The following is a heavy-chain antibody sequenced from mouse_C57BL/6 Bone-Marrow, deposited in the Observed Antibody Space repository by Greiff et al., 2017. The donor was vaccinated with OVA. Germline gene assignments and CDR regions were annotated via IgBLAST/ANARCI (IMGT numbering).Heavy chain of an antibody. J-gene: IGHJ4*01. Sequence: VKLKESGPGLVAPSQSLSITCTVSGFSLTSYGVDWVRQSPGKGLEWLGVIWGVGSTNYNSALKSRLSISKDNSKSQVFLKMNSLQTDDTAMYYCASAVITTVDYAMDYWGQGTSVTVSS. CDR2: IWGVGST. CDR1: GFSLTSYG. CDR3: ASAVITTVDYAMDY. V-gene: IGHV2-6*01. D-gene: IGHD1-1*01.